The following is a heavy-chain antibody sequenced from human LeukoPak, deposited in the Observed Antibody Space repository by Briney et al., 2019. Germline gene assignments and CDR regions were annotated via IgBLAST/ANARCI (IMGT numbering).Heavy chain of an antibody. CDR3: ARVEYSGSYPVDP. V-gene: IGHV3-11*01. J-gene: IGHJ5*02. Sequence: GGSLRLSCAASGFTFSDYYRSWIRQAPGKGLEWVSYISSSGSTIYYADSVKGRFTISRDNAKNSLYLQMNSLRAEDTAVYYCARVEYSGSYPVDPWGQGTLVTVSS. CDR1: GFTFSDYY. D-gene: IGHD1-26*01. CDR2: ISSSGSTI.